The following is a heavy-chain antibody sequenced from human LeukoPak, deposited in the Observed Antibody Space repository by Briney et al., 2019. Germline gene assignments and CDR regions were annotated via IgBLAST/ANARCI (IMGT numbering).Heavy chain of an antibody. Sequence: PAGGSLRLSCAASGFTVSSNYMSWVRQAPGKGLEWVSVIYSGGSTYYADSVRGRFTISRDNSKNTLYLQMNSLRAEDTAVYYCAREGGTGAFDIWGQGTMVTVSS. CDR2: IYSGGST. J-gene: IGHJ3*02. CDR3: AREGGTGAFDI. V-gene: IGHV3-66*02. CDR1: GFTVSSNY. D-gene: IGHD1-1*01.